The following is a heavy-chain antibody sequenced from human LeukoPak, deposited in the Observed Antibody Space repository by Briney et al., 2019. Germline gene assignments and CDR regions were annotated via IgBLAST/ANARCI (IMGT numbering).Heavy chain of an antibody. CDR2: IIPIIGTA. D-gene: IGHD3-22*01. V-gene: IGHV1-69*13. J-gene: IGHJ4*02. Sequence: SVKVSCKASGGTFSSYAISWVRQAPGQGLEWMGGIIPIIGTANCAQKFQGRVTITADESTSTAYMELSSLRSEDTAVYYCARDRYYYDSSGPWGYFDYWGQGTLVTVSS. CDR3: ARDRYYYDSSGPWGYFDY. CDR1: GGTFSSYA.